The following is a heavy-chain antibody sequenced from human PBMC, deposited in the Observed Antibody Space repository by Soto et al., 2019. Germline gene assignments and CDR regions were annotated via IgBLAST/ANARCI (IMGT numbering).Heavy chain of an antibody. Sequence: ETLSLTCTVSGGSISSSSYYWGWIRQPPGKGLEWIGSIYYSGSTYYNPSLKSRVTISVDTSKNQFSLKLSSVTAADTAVYYCARGFPSSSRLGWIDPWGQGTLVTVSS. CDR1: GGSISSSSYY. CDR3: ARGFPSSSRLGWIDP. J-gene: IGHJ5*02. CDR2: IYYSGST. D-gene: IGHD2-2*01. V-gene: IGHV4-39*01.